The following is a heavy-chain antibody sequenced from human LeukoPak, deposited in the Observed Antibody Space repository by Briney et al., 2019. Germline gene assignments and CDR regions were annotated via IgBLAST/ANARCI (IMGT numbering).Heavy chain of an antibody. Sequence: SETLSLTCTVSGGSINSYYWSWIRQPPGKGLEWIAYIYYSGSTNYNPSLKSRVTISADTSKNQFSLKLSSVTAADTAVYYCARGPLGSGWYVADWYFGLWGRGALVTVSS. CDR2: IYYSGST. J-gene: IGHJ2*01. CDR1: GGSINSYY. D-gene: IGHD6-19*01. CDR3: ARGPLGSGWYVADWYFGL. V-gene: IGHV4-59*01.